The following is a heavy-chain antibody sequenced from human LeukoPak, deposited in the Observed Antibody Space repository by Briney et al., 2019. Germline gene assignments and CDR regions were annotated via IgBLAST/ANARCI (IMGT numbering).Heavy chain of an antibody. J-gene: IGHJ6*03. CDR1: GFTFSSYG. CDR2: IRYDGSDK. V-gene: IGHV3-30*02. CDR3: ARDRRFLVGYYYMDV. Sequence: PGGSLRLSCAASGFTFSSYGMHWVRQAPGKGLEWVAFIRYDGSDKYYTDSVKGRFTISRDDSKNTLYLQMNSLRAEDTAVYYCARDRRFLVGYYYMDVWGKGTTVTVSS.